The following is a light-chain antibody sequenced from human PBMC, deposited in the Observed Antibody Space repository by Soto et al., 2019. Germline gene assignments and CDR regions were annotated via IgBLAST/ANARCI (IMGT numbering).Light chain of an antibody. J-gene: IGKJ1*01. CDR2: GAS. CDR3: QQYGHSLWT. CDR1: QSFRGL. Sequence: EVVLTQSPATLSLSPGERATLSCRASQSFRGLLAWYQQKPGQAPRLLIYGASSRATGIPDRFSGSGSGTDFTLTISRLEPEDYAVYYCQQYGHSLWTFGQGTKVDIK. V-gene: IGKV3-20*01.